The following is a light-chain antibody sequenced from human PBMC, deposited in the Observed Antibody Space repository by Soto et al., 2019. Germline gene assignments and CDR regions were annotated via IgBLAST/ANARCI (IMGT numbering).Light chain of an antibody. V-gene: IGKV3-20*01. CDR2: GAS. J-gene: IGKJ5*01. CDR3: QQYENSPIT. Sequence: EIVMTQSPATLSVSPGERATLSCRASQSVSSSLAWYQQKPGQAPRLLIYGASSRATGIPDRFSGTGSETDFTLTINRLEPEDFAVYYCQQYENSPITFGQGTRLEIK. CDR1: QSVSSS.